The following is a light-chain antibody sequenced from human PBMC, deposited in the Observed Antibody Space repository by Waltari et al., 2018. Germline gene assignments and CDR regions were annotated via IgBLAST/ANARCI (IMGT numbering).Light chain of an antibody. V-gene: IGKV3-20*01. CDR3: QMYVRLPAT. J-gene: IGKJ1*01. CDR2: AAF. CDR1: YIVSRAL. Sequence: EIVLTQSTGTLSLSPGERATLSCRASYIVSRALDWYQQTPCQAPRRLIYAAFKRAAGIPDRFSVSGTGTDFSLTISRLEPEDFAVYYGQMYVRLPATFGQGTTVEIK.